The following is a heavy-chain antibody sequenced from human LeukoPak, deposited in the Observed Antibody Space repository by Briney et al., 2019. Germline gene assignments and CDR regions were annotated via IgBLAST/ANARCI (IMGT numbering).Heavy chain of an antibody. Sequence: GGSLRLSCAASGFTFSSYAMSWVRQAPGKGLEWVSAISGSGGSTYYADSVKGRFTISRDNSKNTLYLQMNSLRAEDTAVYYCAKVGLGYDSSGYYYYYCMDVWGQGTTVTVSS. J-gene: IGHJ6*02. CDR3: AKVGLGYDSSGYYYYYCMDV. D-gene: IGHD3-22*01. CDR2: ISGSGGST. CDR1: GFTFSSYA. V-gene: IGHV3-23*01.